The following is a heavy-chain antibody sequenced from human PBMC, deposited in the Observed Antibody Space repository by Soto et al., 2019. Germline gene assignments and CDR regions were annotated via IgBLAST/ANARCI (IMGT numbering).Heavy chain of an antibody. CDR1: GGSISSSNW. CDR3: ARGSLTYYYDSSQPTPDAFDI. V-gene: IGHV4-4*02. J-gene: IGHJ3*02. Sequence: PSETLSLTCAVSGGSISSSNWWSWVRQPPGKGLEWIGEIYHSGSTNYNPSLKSRVTISVDKSKNQFSLKLSSVTAADTAVYYCARGSLTYYYDSSQPTPDAFDIWGQGTMVTVSS. CDR2: IYHSGST. D-gene: IGHD3-22*01.